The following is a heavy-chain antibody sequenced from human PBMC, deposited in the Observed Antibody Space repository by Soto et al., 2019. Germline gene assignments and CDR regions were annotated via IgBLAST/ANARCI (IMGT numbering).Heavy chain of an antibody. V-gene: IGHV1-2*02. CDR2: INPNSGGT. CDR1: GYTFTGYY. CDR3: ARDGVASLFDY. J-gene: IGHJ4*02. D-gene: IGHD2-15*01. Sequence: ASVKVSCKASGYTFTGYYMHWVRQAPGQGLEWMGWINPNSGGTNYARKFQGRVTMTRDTSISTAYMELSRLRSDDTAVYYCARDGVASLFDYWGQGTLVTVSS.